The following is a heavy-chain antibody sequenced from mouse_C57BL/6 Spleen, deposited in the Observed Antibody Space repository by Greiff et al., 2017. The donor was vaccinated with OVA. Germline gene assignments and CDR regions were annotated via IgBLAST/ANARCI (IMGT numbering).Heavy chain of an antibody. CDR1: GFTFSDYG. V-gene: IGHV5-17*01. Sequence: EVQRVESGGGLVKPGGSLKLSCAASGFTFSDYGMHWVRQAPEKGLEWVAYISSGSSTIYYADTVKGRFTISRDNAKNTLFLQMTSLRSEDTAMYYCARVLLRLYYYAMDYWGQGTSVTVSS. CDR2: ISSGSSTI. D-gene: IGHD1-1*01. J-gene: IGHJ4*01. CDR3: ARVLLRLYYYAMDY.